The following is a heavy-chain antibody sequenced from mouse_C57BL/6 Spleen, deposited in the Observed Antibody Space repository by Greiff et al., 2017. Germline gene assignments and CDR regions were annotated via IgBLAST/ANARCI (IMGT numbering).Heavy chain of an antibody. Sequence: QVQLQQPGAELVMPGASVKLSCKASGYTFTSYWMHWVKQRPGQGLEWIGEIDPSDSYTNYNQKFKGKSTLTVDKSSSTAYMQLSSLTSEDSAVYYCARGGGGDLYYFDYWGQGTTLTVSS. CDR2: IDPSDSYT. CDR3: ARGGGGDLYYFDY. J-gene: IGHJ2*01. CDR1: GYTFTSYW. V-gene: IGHV1-69*01.